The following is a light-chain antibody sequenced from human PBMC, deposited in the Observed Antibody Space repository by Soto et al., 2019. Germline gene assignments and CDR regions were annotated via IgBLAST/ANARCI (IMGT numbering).Light chain of an antibody. CDR1: SSNIGAGYD. V-gene: IGLV1-40*01. CDR3: QSYDSSLSGHVV. J-gene: IGLJ2*01. CDR2: GNS. Sequence: QLVLTQPPSVSGAPGQRVTISCTGSSSNIGAGYDVHWYQQLPGTAPKLLIYGNSNRPSGVPDRFSGSKSGTSASLAITGLQDEDEADDYCQSYDSSLSGHVVFGGGTKLTVL.